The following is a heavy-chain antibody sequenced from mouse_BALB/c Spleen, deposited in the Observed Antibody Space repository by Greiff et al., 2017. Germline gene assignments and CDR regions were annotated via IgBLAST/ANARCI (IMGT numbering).Heavy chain of an antibody. D-gene: IGHD1-2*01. V-gene: IGHV1-7*01. CDR1: GYTFTSDW. CDR3: ARDSLLRLDAMDY. CDR2: INPSTGYT. Sequence: QVQLQQSGAELAKPGASVKMSCKASGYTFTSDWMHWVKQRPGQGLEWIGYINPSTGYTEYNQKFKDKATLTADKSSSTAYMQLSSLTSEDSAVYYSARDSLLRLDAMDYWGQGTSVTVSA. J-gene: IGHJ4*01.